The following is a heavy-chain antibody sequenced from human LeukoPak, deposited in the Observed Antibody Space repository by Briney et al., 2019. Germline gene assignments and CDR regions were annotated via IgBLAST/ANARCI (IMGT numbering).Heavy chain of an antibody. CDR3: AREEVVLRYFDWLPPRDAFDI. CDR1: GYTFSNYY. CDR2: INPSGGST. D-gene: IGHD3-9*01. Sequence: ASVKVSCKASGYTFSNYYIHWVRQAPGQGLEWMGIINPSGGSTTYAQKFQGRVTMTTDTSTSTAYMELRSLRSDDTAVYYRAREEVVLRYFDWLPPRDAFDIWGQGTMVTVSS. V-gene: IGHV1-46*01. J-gene: IGHJ3*02.